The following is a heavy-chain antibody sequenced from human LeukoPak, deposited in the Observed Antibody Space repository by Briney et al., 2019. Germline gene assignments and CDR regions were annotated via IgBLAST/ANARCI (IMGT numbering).Heavy chain of an antibody. J-gene: IGHJ5*02. V-gene: IGHV1-8*01. D-gene: IGHD6-19*01. Sequence: ASVTVSFKASGYTFTMYDINWVGQATGQGVEWMGWMNPNSGNTGYAQKFQGRVTMTRNTSISTAYMELSSLRSEDTAVYYCVRAVAAPWGQGTLVTVSS. CDR1: GYTFTMYD. CDR3: VRAVAAP. CDR2: MNPNSGNT.